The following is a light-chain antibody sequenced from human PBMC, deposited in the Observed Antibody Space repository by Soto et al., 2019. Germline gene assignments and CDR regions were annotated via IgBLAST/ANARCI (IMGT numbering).Light chain of an antibody. J-gene: IGKJ1*01. CDR2: KAS. CDR1: ESISSW. V-gene: IGKV1-5*03. Sequence: DIQMTQSPSTLSASVGDRVTITCRASESISSWLAWYQQKPGQAPKLLIYKASTLQSGVPSRFSGSGSGTEFTLAISSLQPDVSSTYYCQQYNDNWTFGQGTKVEIK. CDR3: QQYNDNWT.